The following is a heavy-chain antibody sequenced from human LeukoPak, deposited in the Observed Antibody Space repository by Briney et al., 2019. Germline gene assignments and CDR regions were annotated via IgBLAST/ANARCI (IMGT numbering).Heavy chain of an antibody. CDR3: ARWNLGYDYVWGSYRPYFDY. V-gene: IGHV4-34*01. D-gene: IGHD3-16*02. J-gene: IGHJ4*02. Sequence: SPSETLSLTCAVYGGSFSGYYWSWIRQPPGKGLEWIGEINHSGSTNYNPSLKSRVTISVDTSKNQFSLKLSSVTAADTAVYYCARWNLGYDYVWGSYRPYFDYWGQGTLVTVSS. CDR1: GGSFSGYY. CDR2: INHSGST.